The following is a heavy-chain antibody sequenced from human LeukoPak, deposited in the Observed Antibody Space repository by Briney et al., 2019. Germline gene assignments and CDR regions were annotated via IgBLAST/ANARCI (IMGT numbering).Heavy chain of an antibody. J-gene: IGHJ4*02. CDR2: IVPILGTA. CDR3: ARSQGYSYGSSY. CDR1: GYTFTSYY. D-gene: IGHD5-18*01. Sequence: SVKVSCKASGYTFTSYYMHWVRQAPGQGLEWMGGIVPILGTANYAQKFQGRVTITADDSTGTAYMELTSLRSADTAVYYCARSQGYSYGSSYWGQGTLVTVSS. V-gene: IGHV1-69*13.